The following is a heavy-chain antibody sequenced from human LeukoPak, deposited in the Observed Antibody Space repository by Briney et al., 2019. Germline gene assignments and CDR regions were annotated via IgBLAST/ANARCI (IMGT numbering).Heavy chain of an antibody. D-gene: IGHD1-26*01. V-gene: IGHV3-33*01. J-gene: IGHJ4*02. CDR3: TELVGATRGIDN. Sequence: GGSLRLSCAASGFTFSSYGMHWVRQAPGKGLEWVAVIWYDGSNKYYADSVKGRFTISRDNSKNTLYLQMNSLRAEDTAVYYCTELVGATRGIDNWSQGTLVTVSS. CDR2: IWYDGSNK. CDR1: GFTFSSYG.